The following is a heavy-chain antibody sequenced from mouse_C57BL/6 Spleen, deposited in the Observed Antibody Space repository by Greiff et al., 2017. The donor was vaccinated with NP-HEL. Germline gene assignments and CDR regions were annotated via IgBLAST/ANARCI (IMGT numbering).Heavy chain of an antibody. CDR2: ISSGGSYT. CDR1: GFTFSSYG. V-gene: IGHV5-6*01. J-gene: IGHJ1*03. D-gene: IGHD4-1*02. Sequence: EVQLVESGGDLVKPGGSLKLSCAASGFTFSSYGMSWVRQTPDKRLEWVATISSGGSYTYYPDSVKGRFTISRDNAKNTLYLQMSSLKSEDTAMYYCARPTGTYFDVWGTGTTVTVSS. CDR3: ARPTGTYFDV.